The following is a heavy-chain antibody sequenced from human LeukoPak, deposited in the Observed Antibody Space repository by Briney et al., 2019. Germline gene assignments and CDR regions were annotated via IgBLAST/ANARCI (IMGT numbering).Heavy chain of an antibody. D-gene: IGHD4-23*01. CDR3: ARERGGKGDFDY. V-gene: IGHV4-31*03. CDR1: GGSISSGGYY. Sequence: PSQTLSLTCTVSGGSISSGGYYWSWIRQHPGKGLEWIGYIYYSGSTYYNPSLKSRVTISVDTTKNQFSLKLSSVTAADTAVYYCARERGGKGDFDYWGQGTLVTVSS. CDR2: IYYSGST. J-gene: IGHJ4*02.